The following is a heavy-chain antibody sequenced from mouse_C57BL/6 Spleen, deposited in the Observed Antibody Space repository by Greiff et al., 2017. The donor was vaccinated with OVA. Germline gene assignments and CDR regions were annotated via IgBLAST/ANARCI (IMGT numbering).Heavy chain of an antibody. CDR3: ARDGSSYFDY. V-gene: IGHV1-26*01. D-gene: IGHD1-1*01. J-gene: IGHJ2*01. Sequence: VQLQQSGPELVKPGASVKISCKASGYTFTDYYMNWVKQSHGKSLEWIGDINPNNGGTSYNQKFKGKATLTVDKSSSTAYMERRSLTSEDSAVYYCARDGSSYFDYWGQGTTLTVSS. CDR2: INPNNGGT. CDR1: GYTFTDYY.